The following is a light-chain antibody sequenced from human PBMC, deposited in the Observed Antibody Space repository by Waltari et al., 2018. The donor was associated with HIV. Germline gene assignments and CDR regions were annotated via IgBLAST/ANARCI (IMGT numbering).Light chain of an antibody. CDR1: RSTIGANT. J-gene: IGLJ2*01. CDR3: AAWDDSLNGVA. V-gene: IGLV1-44*01. CDR2: TKS. Sequence: QSVLTQPPSTSGTPGQRFTISCSGNRSTIGANTVNWYQQLPGPAPTRLIYTKSQRPSGVPDRFSGSKSGTSASLAISGLQSEDEAHYYCAAWDDSLNGVAFGGGTKLTVL.